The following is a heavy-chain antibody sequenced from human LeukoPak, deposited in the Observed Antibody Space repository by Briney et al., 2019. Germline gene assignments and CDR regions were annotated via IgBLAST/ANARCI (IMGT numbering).Heavy chain of an antibody. J-gene: IGHJ4*02. CDR2: IWYDGSNK. CDR3: AKLLMTAVTNVDY. D-gene: IGHD4-17*01. Sequence: PGGSLRLSCAASGFTFSSYGMHWVRQAPGKGLEWVAVIWYDGSNKYYADSVKGRFTISRDNSKNTLYLQMNSLRAEDTAVYYCAKLLMTAVTNVDYWGQGTLVTVSS. CDR1: GFTFSSYG. V-gene: IGHV3-33*06.